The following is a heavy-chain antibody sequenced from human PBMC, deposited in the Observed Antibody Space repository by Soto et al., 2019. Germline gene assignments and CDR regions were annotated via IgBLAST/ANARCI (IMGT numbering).Heavy chain of an antibody. CDR3: ARIQRVTWDFDY. CDR2: INAGNGNT. J-gene: IGHJ4*02. V-gene: IGHV1-3*01. D-gene: IGHD2-2*01. CDR1: GYTFTSYA. Sequence: ASVKVSCKASGYTFTSYAMHWVRQAPGQRLEWMGWINAGNGNTKYSQKFQGRVTITRDTSASTAYMELSSPRSEDTAVYYCARIQRVTWDFDYWGQRTLVTVSS.